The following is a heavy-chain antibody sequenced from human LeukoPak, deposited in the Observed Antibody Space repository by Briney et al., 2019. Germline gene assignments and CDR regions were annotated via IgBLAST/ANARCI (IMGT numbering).Heavy chain of an antibody. D-gene: IGHD2-2*01. CDR2: ISAYNGNT. J-gene: IGHJ6*03. Sequence: ASVKVSCKASGYTFTSYGISWVRQAPGQGLEWMGWISAYNGNTNYAQKLQGRVTMTTDTSTGTAYMELRSLRSDDTAVYYCARGHCRSTSCLYYYYYMDVWGKGTTVTVSS. V-gene: IGHV1-18*01. CDR3: ARGHCRSTSCLYYYYYMDV. CDR1: GYTFTSYG.